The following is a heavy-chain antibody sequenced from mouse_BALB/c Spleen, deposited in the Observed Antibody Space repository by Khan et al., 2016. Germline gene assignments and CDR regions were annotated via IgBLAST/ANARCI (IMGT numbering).Heavy chain of an antibody. D-gene: IGHD1-1*01. CDR1: GYTFTDYW. CDR2: INPSTGYT. J-gene: IGHJ3*01. CDR3: ARWSYYYVSSYGWFAY. Sequence: QVQLQQSGAELAKPGASVKMSCKASGYTFTDYWMHWVKQRPGQGLEWIGYINPSTGYTEYNQKFKDKATLTADKSSSTAYMQLSSLTSEDSAVDYCARWSYYYVSSYGWFAYWCQGSLVTVSA. V-gene: IGHV1-7*01.